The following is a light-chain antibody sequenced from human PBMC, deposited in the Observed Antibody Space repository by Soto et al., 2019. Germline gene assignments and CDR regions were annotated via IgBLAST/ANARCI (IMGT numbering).Light chain of an antibody. Sequence: EIVMTQSPVTLSVSPGERATLSCRAGQSVSSNLAWYQQKPGQAPRLLIYGASTRATGIPARFTGSGSGTEFTLTISSLQFDDSAVYYCQQHNQWPITFGQGTRLEI. CDR2: GAS. J-gene: IGKJ5*01. CDR1: QSVSSN. CDR3: QQHNQWPIT. V-gene: IGKV3-15*01.